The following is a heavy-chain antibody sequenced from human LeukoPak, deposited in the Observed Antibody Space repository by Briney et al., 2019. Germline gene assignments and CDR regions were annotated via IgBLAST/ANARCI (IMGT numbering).Heavy chain of an antibody. Sequence: ASVKVSCKASGYTFTGYYMHWVRQAPGQGLEWMGWINPNSGGTNYAQKFQGRVTMTTDTSTSTAYMELRSLRSDDTAVYYCARDRGYSSGWYGGVEDYWGQGTLVTVSS. CDR3: ARDRGYSSGWYGGVEDY. CDR2: INPNSGGT. J-gene: IGHJ4*02. CDR1: GYTFTGYY. D-gene: IGHD6-19*01. V-gene: IGHV1-2*02.